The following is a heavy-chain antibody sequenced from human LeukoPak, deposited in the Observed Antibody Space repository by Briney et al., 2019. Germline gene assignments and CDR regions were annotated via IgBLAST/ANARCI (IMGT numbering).Heavy chain of an antibody. CDR1: GGTFSSYA. J-gene: IGHJ3*02. CDR2: IIPIFGTA. Sequence: SVKVSCKASGGTFSSYAISWVRQAPGQGLEWMGGIIPIFGTANYAQKLQGRVTITADESTSTAYMELSSLRSEDTAVYYCARFPTSYGDYGWKAFDIWGQGTMVTVSS. CDR3: ARFPTSYGDYGWKAFDI. D-gene: IGHD4-17*01. V-gene: IGHV1-69*13.